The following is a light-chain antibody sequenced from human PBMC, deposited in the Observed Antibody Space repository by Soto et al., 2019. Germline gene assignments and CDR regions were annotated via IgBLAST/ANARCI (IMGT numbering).Light chain of an antibody. J-gene: IGKJ1*01. V-gene: IGKV3-20*01. CDR3: QEYRSSRT. Sequence: EIVMRQSPGTLSLSPGERATLSCRASQSVTSSYLAWYQQKPGQAPRLLIYGASTRATGIPDRFSGGGSGTDFTLTISRLEPEDFAVYYCQEYRSSRTFGQGTKV. CDR2: GAS. CDR1: QSVTSSY.